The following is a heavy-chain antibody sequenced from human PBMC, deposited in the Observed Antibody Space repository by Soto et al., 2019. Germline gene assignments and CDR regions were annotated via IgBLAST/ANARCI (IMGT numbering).Heavy chain of an antibody. Sequence: PSETLSLTCTVSGGSISSGDYYWSWIRQPPGKGLEWIGYIYYSGSTYYNPSLTSRVTISVDTSKNQFSLKLSSVTAADTAVYFCALIGHSLAGYDYCGQGTLVTVSS. CDR2: IYYSGST. V-gene: IGHV4-30-4*01. J-gene: IGHJ4*02. CDR3: ALIGHSLAGYDY. D-gene: IGHD3-9*01. CDR1: GGSISSGDYY.